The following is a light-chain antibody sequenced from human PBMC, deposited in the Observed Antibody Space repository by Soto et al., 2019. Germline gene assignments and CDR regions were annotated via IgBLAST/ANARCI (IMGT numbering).Light chain of an antibody. J-gene: IGLJ1*01. CDR2: DTS. V-gene: IGLV7-46*01. CDR3: LLSYSGARDV. CDR1: TGAVTSGHY. Sequence: QAVVTQEPSLTVSPGGTVILTCGSSTGAVTSGHYPYWFQQKPGQAPRTLIYDTSNKHSWTPARFSGSLLGGKAALTLSGAQPEDEAEYNCLLSYSGARDVFGTGTKVTVL.